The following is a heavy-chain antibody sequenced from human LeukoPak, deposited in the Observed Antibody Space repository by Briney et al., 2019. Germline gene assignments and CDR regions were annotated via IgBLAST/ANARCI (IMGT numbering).Heavy chain of an antibody. D-gene: IGHD3-3*01. CDR2: ISGSGGST. Sequence: PGGSLRLSCAASGFTFSSYAMSWVRQAPGKGLEWVSAISGSGGSTYYADSVKGRFTISRDNSKNTLYLQMNSLRAEDTAVYYCAKDGDRDFWSGYYWDYWGQGTLVTVSS. V-gene: IGHV3-23*01. CDR3: AKDGDRDFWSGYYWDY. CDR1: GFTFSSYA. J-gene: IGHJ4*02.